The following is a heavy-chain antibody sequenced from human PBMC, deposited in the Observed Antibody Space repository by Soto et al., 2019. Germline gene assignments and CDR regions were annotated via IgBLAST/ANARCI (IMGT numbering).Heavy chain of an antibody. CDR2: IWYDGSNK. J-gene: IGHJ6*02. Sequence: QVQLVESGGGVVQPGRSLRLSCAASGFTFSSYGMHWVRQAPGKGLEWVAVIWYDGSNKYYADSVKGRFTISRDNSKNPLYLQMNSLRAEDTAVYYCASLQAAAGDLDYYYYYGMDVWGQGTTVTVSS. D-gene: IGHD6-13*01. V-gene: IGHV3-33*01. CDR1: GFTFSSYG. CDR3: ASLQAAAGDLDYYYYYGMDV.